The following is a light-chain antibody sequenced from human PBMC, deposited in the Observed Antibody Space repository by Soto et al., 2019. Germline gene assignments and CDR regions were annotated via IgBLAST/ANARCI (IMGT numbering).Light chain of an antibody. CDR1: SSDVGGYNY. CDR3: CSYAGSYTLV. V-gene: IGLV2-11*01. Sequence: QSVLTQPRSVSGSPGQSVTISCTGTSSDVGGYNYVSWYQQHPGKAPKLMIYDVSKRPSRVPDRFSGSKSGNTASLTISGLQAEDEADYYCCSYAGSYTLVFGTGTKVTVL. CDR2: DVS. J-gene: IGLJ1*01.